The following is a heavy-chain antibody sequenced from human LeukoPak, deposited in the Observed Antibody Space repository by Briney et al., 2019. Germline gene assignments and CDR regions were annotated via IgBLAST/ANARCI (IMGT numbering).Heavy chain of an antibody. J-gene: IGHJ3*02. V-gene: IGHV4-59*01. Sequence: SETLSLTCTVSGASITTYFWSWIRQPPGKGLEWIAYIHYTEHSNYNPSLKSRVTLSVDTSKNQVSLMLTSVTAADTAVYYCAQNWGSYAFDIWGQGTMVTVSS. D-gene: IGHD7-27*01. CDR3: AQNWGSYAFDI. CDR2: IHYTEHS. CDR1: GASITTYF.